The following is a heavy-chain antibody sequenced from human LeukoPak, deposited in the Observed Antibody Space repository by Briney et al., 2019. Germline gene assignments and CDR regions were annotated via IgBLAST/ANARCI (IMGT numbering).Heavy chain of an antibody. Sequence: GGSLRLSCAASGFTFSSYAMHWVRQAPGKGLEWVAVISYDGSNKYYADSVKGRFTISRDNSKNTPYLQMNSLRAEDTAVYYCAGRSSSGAFDIWGQGTMVTVSS. CDR1: GFTFSSYA. J-gene: IGHJ3*02. CDR2: ISYDGSNK. CDR3: AGRSSSGAFDI. D-gene: IGHD6-13*01. V-gene: IGHV3-30-3*01.